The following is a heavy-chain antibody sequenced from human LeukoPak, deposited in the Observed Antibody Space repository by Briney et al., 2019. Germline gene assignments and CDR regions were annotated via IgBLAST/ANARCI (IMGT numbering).Heavy chain of an antibody. J-gene: IGHJ4*02. V-gene: IGHV3-30*18. CDR2: ISYDGINK. Sequence: GGSLRLSCAASGFNFSTYGMHWVRQAPGKGLEWVAVISYDGINKYYADSVRGRFTISRDNSKNMLYLQMSSLRAEDTAVYYCAKDHVTSSSWFPDYWGQGTLVTVSS. D-gene: IGHD6-13*01. CDR1: GFNFSTYG. CDR3: AKDHVTSSSWFPDY.